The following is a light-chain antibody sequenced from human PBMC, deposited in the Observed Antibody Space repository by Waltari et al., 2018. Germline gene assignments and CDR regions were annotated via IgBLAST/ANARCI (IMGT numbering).Light chain of an antibody. CDR2: EGS. V-gene: IGLV2-23*01. CDR1: SRGVGSYNL. J-gene: IGLJ2*01. Sequence: QSALTQPASVSGSPGQSITISCTGTSRGVGSYNLVSWYQQHPVKAPKLMIYEGSKRPSGVSNRFSGSKSGNTASLTISGLQAEDEADYYCCSYAGVVFGGGTKLTIL. CDR3: CSYAGVV.